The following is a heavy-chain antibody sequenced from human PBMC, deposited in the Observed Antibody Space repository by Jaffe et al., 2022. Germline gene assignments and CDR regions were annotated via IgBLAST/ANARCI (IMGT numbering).Heavy chain of an antibody. CDR2: IYHSGST. V-gene: IGHV4-4*02. CDR1: GGSISSSNW. Sequence: QVQLQESGPGLVKPSGTLSLTCAVSGGSISSSNWWSWVRQPPGKGLEWIGEIYHSGSTNYNPSLKSRVTISVDKSKNQFSLKLSSVTAADTAVYYCARDPNVRSYGDYPAPLDYWGQGTLVTVSS. J-gene: IGHJ4*02. D-gene: IGHD4-17*01. CDR3: ARDPNVRSYGDYPAPLDY.